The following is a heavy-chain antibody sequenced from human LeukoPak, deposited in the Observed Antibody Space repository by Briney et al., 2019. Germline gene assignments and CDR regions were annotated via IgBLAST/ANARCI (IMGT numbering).Heavy chain of an antibody. CDR1: GFPFSVYE. Sequence: GGSLRLSCAVSGFPFSVYEMNWVRQAPGKGLEWVSNIGSSGSTIYYADSVKGRFSISRDNAKSSLYLQMSSLRVEDTAVYYCALLAVASDFDYWGQGALVTVSS. V-gene: IGHV3-48*03. CDR2: IGSSGSTI. D-gene: IGHD6-19*01. CDR3: ALLAVASDFDY. J-gene: IGHJ4*02.